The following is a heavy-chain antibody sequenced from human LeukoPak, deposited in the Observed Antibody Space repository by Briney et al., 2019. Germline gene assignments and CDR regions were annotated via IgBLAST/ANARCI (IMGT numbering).Heavy chain of an antibody. CDR3: ARADYYDSSGYEHPDY. V-gene: IGHV1-18*01. CDR2: ISAYNGNT. Sequence: ASVTVSCKASGYTFTSYGISWVRQAPGQGLEWMGWISAYNGNTNYAQKLQGRVTMTTDTSTSTAYMELRSLRSDDTAVYYCARADYYDSSGYEHPDYWGQGTLVTVSS. J-gene: IGHJ4*02. D-gene: IGHD3-22*01. CDR1: GYTFTSYG.